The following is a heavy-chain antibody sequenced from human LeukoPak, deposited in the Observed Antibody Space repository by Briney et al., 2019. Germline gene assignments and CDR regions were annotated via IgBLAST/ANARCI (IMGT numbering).Heavy chain of an antibody. CDR3: TRGVRVYYFDD. D-gene: IGHD3-10*01. J-gene: IGHJ4*02. CDR1: GFTVSSNY. CDR2: IYSGGST. V-gene: IGHV3-66*01. Sequence: GGSLRLSCAASGFTVSSNYMSCVRQPPGETLEWVSVIYSGGSTYYADSVKGRFTISRDNSRNTLYLQVNSLRAEDTAVYYCTRGVRVYYFDDWGQGTLVTVSS.